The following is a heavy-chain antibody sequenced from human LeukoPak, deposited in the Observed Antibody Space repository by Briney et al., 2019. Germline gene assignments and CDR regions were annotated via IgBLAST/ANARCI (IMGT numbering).Heavy chain of an antibody. CDR2: ICYSGST. V-gene: IGHV4-31*03. CDR1: GGSISSGGYY. D-gene: IGHD6-6*01. CDR3: ARGRKQLVPPRYYYGMDV. Sequence: PSETLSLTCTVSGGSISSGGYYWSWIRQHPGKGLEWIGYICYSGSTNYNPSLKSRVTISVDTSKNQFSLKLSSVTAADTAVYYCARGRKQLVPPRYYYGMDVWGQGTTVTVSS. J-gene: IGHJ6*02.